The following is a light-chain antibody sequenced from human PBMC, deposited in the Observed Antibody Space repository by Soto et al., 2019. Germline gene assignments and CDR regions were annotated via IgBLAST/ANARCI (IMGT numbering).Light chain of an antibody. CDR1: SSDVGGYNY. CDR2: DVS. Sequence: QPMLTQPRSVSVSPGQSVTISFTGTSSDVGGYNYVSWYQQHPGKAPKLMIYDVSKRPSGVPDRFSGSKSGNTASLTISGLHAEDEADYYCCSYAGSYTSKVFGTGTKVTVL. CDR3: CSYAGSYTSKV. V-gene: IGLV2-11*01. J-gene: IGLJ1*01.